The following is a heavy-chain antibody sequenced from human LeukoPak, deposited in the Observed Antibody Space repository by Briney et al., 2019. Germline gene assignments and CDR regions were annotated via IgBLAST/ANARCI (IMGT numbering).Heavy chain of an antibody. Sequence: SETLSLTCTVSGGSISSYYWSWIRQPAGKGLEWIGRIYTSGSTNYNPSLKSRVTMSVDTSKNQFSLKLSSLTPADTAVYYCALYSYDSSGYYYFDYWGQGTLVTVSS. CDR1: GGSISSYY. D-gene: IGHD3-22*01. CDR3: ALYSYDSSGYYYFDY. CDR2: IYTSGST. V-gene: IGHV4-4*07. J-gene: IGHJ4*02.